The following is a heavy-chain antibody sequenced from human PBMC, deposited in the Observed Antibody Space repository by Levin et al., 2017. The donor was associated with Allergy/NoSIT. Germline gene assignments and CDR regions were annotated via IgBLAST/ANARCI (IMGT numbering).Heavy chain of an antibody. CDR1: AGSFSDYY. CDR3: SRGRDPYKGGRF. V-gene: IGHV4-34*01. CDR2: RHPSGIT. D-gene: IGHD5-24*01. Sequence: SQTLSLTCTIYAGSFSDYYWSWIRQSPGEGLEWIGERHPSGITNYNPSLQSRVSISVDTSKNQLSLNLISVTAADTAMYYCSRGRDPYKGGRFWGQGTLVTVSS. J-gene: IGHJ4*02.